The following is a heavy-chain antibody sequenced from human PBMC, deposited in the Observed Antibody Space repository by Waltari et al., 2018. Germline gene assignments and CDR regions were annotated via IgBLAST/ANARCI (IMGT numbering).Heavy chain of an antibody. CDR1: GGSISSSSYY. CDR2: IYYSGST. Sequence: QLQLQESGPGLVKPSETLSLTCTVSGGSISSSSYYWGWIRQPPGKGLEWIGSIYYSGSTYYNPSLKSRVTISVDTSKNQFSLKLSSVTAADTAVYYCARRDTVNGLVPGGVDYWGQGTLVTVSS. CDR3: ARRDTVNGLVPGGVDY. J-gene: IGHJ4*02. D-gene: IGHD4-4*01. V-gene: IGHV4-39*01.